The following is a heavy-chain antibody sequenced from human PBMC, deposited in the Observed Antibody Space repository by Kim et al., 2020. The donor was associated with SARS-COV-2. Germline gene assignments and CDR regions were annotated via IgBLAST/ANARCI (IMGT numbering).Heavy chain of an antibody. D-gene: IGHD1-1*01. V-gene: IGHV3-48*03. CDR3: ASDGITVWYFDL. CDR1: GFTFSSYE. Sequence: GGSLRLSCAASGFTFSSYEMNWVRQAPGKGLEWVSYISSSGSTIYYADAVKGRFTISRDNAKNSLYLQMNSLRAEDTAVYYCASDGITVWYFDLWGRGTLVTVSS. J-gene: IGHJ2*01. CDR2: ISSSGSTI.